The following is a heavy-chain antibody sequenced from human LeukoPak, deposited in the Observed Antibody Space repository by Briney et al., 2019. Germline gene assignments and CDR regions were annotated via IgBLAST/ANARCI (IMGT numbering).Heavy chain of an antibody. V-gene: IGHV4-4*07. CDR2: IYTSGST. CDR3: ARLIVVVPAAAKRAHWYFDL. CDR1: DGSISSYY. Sequence: SETLSLTCTVSDGSISSYYWSWIRQPAGKGLEWIGRIYTSGSTNYNPSLKSRVTMSVDTSKNQFSLKLSSVTAADTAVYYCARLIVVVPAAAKRAHWYFDLWGRGTLVTVSS. J-gene: IGHJ2*01. D-gene: IGHD2-2*01.